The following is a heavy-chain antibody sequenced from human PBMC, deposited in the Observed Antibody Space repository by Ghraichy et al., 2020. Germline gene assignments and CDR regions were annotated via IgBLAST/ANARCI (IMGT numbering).Heavy chain of an antibody. CDR1: GYTFTGYY. CDR3: ARDPRIAAAGTVGWFDP. D-gene: IGHD6-13*01. CDR2: INPNSGGT. Sequence: ASVKVSCKASGYTFTGYYMHWVRQAPGQGLEWMGWINPNSGGTNYAQKFQGRVTMTRDTSISTAYMELSRLRSDDTAVYYCARDPRIAAAGTVGWFDPWGQGTLVTVSS. V-gene: IGHV1-2*02. J-gene: IGHJ5*02.